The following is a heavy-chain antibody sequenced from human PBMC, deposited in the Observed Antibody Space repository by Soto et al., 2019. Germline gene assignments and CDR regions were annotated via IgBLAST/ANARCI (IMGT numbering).Heavy chain of an antibody. V-gene: IGHV3-53*01. CDR3: ARESGYDILTGYSDV. CDR2: IYSGGST. Sequence: GGSLRLSCAASGFTVSNNYMSWVRQAPGKGLEWVSVIYSGGSTYYADSVKGRFTISRDNSKNTLYLQMNSLRAEDTAVYYCARESGYDILTGYSDVWGQGTTVTVSS. D-gene: IGHD3-9*01. J-gene: IGHJ6*02. CDR1: GFTVSNNY.